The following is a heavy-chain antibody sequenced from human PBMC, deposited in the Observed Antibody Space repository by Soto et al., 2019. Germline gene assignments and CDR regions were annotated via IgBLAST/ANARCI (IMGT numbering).Heavy chain of an antibody. D-gene: IGHD2-15*01. CDR2: IGTVGDT. Sequence: GWSLRLSCASSVFTFITYDMHWVRQATGKGLEWVSAIGTVGDTYYPGSVKGRFTISRENGKNSFYLQMNSLRAGDTAVYYCVRGGYCSGGSCPGTYYGMDVWGQGTTVTVSS. CDR3: VRGGYCSGGSCPGTYYGMDV. J-gene: IGHJ6*02. CDR1: VFTFITYD. V-gene: IGHV3-13*01.